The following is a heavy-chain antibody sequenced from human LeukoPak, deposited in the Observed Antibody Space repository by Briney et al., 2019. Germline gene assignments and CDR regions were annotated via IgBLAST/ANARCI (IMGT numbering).Heavy chain of an antibody. V-gene: IGHV4-39*01. CDR1: GGSISNSNSF. J-gene: IGHJ4*02. CDR2: IYYSGTT. Sequence: SETLSLTCTVSGGSISNSNSFWAWIRQPPGKGLEWIGTIYYSGTTHYSPSLKSRVTISVDTSKNQFSLKLSSVTATDTALYYCARRVYGTSQYYWGQGTLVTVSS. CDR3: ARRVYGTSQYY. D-gene: IGHD5/OR15-5a*01.